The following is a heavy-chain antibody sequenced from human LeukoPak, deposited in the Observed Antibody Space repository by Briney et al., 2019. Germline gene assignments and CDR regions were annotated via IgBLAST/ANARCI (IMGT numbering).Heavy chain of an antibody. CDR1: GYTFTSSG. CDR2: ISAYNGNT. D-gene: IGHD3-3*01. Sequence: GASVKVSCKASGYTFTSSGISRVRQAPGQGLEWMGWISAYNGNTNYAQKLQGRVTMTTDTATGTAYMEPRSLRSDDTAVYYCARDVFGVVIAYYYYGMDVWGQGTTVTVSS. CDR3: ARDVFGVVIAYYYYGMDV. J-gene: IGHJ6*02. V-gene: IGHV1-18*01.